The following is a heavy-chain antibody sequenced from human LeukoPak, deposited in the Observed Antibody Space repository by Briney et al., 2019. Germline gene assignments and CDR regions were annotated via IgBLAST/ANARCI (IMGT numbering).Heavy chain of an antibody. CDR1: RFSFSDYD. CDR2: ISSDGSRK. V-gene: IGHV3-30*18. CDR3: AKYAYNWNAPDGFDM. D-gene: IGHD1-1*01. Sequence: GGSLRLSCRASRFSFSDYDMHWVRQAPGKGLEWVAVISSDGSRKHYGDSVKGRFTISRDNSESTLFLQMNSLRTDDTSVYFCAKYAYNWNAPDGFDMWGQGTMVIVSS. J-gene: IGHJ3*02.